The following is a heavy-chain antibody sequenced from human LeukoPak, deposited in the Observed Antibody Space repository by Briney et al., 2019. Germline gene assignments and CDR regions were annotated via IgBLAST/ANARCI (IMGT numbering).Heavy chain of an antibody. CDR2: INPSGGTT. D-gene: IGHD3-22*01. Sequence: ASVKVSCKVSGYTLTEFSMHWVRQAPGQGLEWMGIINPSGGTTNYAQKFKGRVTMTRDTSTSTVYMELSSLRSEDTAVYYCARGHHLTTDNWFDPWGQGTLVTVSS. CDR3: ARGHHLTTDNWFDP. V-gene: IGHV1-46*01. CDR1: GYTLTEFS. J-gene: IGHJ5*02.